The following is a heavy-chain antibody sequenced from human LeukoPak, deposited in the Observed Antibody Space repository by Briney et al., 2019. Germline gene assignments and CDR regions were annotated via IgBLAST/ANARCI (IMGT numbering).Heavy chain of an antibody. CDR3: AREYPEPSRVCNWFDP. CDR2: INPNSGGT. CDR1: GYTFTGYY. V-gene: IGHV1-2*02. D-gene: IGHD2-8*01. J-gene: IGHJ5*02. Sequence: ASVKVSCKASGYTFTGYYMHWVRQAPGQGLEWMGWINPNSGGTNYAQKFRGRVTMTRDTSISTANMELSRLRSDDTAVYYCAREYPEPSRVCNWFDPWGQGTLVTVSS.